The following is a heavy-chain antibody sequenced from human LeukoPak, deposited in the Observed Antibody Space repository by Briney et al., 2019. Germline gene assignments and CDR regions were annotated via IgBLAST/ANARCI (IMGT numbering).Heavy chain of an antibody. Sequence: GGSLRLSCAASGFTFSSYSMNWVRQAPGKGLEWVSSISSSSSYIYYADSVKGRFTISRDNAKNSLYLQMNSLRGEDTAVYYCVKVGGSGYYPDIWGQGTMVTGSS. CDR1: GFTFSSYS. J-gene: IGHJ3*02. CDR2: ISSSSSYI. D-gene: IGHD3-22*01. V-gene: IGHV3-21*04. CDR3: VKVGGSGYYPDI.